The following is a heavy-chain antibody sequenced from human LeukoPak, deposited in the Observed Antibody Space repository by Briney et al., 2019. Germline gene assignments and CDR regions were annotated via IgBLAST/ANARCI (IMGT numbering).Heavy chain of an antibody. D-gene: IGHD1-26*01. CDR2: ISGTGGST. Sequence: GGSLRLSCAASGFTFSSSAMTWVRQAPGKGREGVSGISGTGGSTYYADSVRGRFTISRDNSKNTLYLQMNSRRGEDRAVYYCAKDQYESGSYFRLDYWGQGTLVTVSS. V-gene: IGHV3-23*01. J-gene: IGHJ4*02. CDR3: AKDQYESGSYFRLDY. CDR1: GFTFSSSA.